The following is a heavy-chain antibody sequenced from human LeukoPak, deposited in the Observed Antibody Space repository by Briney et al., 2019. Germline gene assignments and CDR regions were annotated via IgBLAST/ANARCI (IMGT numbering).Heavy chain of an antibody. CDR3: ARGGGGYSYYDH. D-gene: IGHD2-21*01. CDR2: INPIGGST. V-gene: IGHV1-46*01. CDR1: GYTFTSYY. J-gene: IGHJ5*02. Sequence: ASVKVSCKASGYTFTSYYMHWVRQAPGQGLEWMGIINPIGGSTSYAQKFQVRVTMTRDTSTSTVYMDLSSLRSEDTAVYYCARGGGGYSYYDHWGQGTLVTVSS.